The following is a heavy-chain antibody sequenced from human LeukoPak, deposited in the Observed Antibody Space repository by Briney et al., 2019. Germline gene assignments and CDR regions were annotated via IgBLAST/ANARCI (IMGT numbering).Heavy chain of an antibody. CDR2: ISSSGSTI. CDR3: ARVGCSGGSCRYGNYFDY. D-gene: IGHD2-15*01. J-gene: IGHJ4*02. Sequence: LGGSLRLSCAASGFAFSTYEVNWVRQAPGKGLEWVSYISSSGSTIYYADSVKGRFTISRDNAKNSLYLQMNSLRAEDTAVYYCARVGCSGGSCRYGNYFDYWDQGTLVTVSS. V-gene: IGHV3-48*03. CDR1: GFAFSTYE.